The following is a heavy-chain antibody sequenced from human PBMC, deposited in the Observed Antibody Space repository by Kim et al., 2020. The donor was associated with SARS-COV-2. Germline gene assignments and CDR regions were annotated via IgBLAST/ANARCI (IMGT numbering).Heavy chain of an antibody. CDR3: AKDFGRRSYYLAYYGMDV. D-gene: IGHD1-26*01. CDR1: GFTFDDYA. V-gene: IGHV3-9*01. CDR2: ISWNSCSI. Sequence: GGSLRLSCAASGFTFDDYAMHWVRQAPGKGLEWVSGISWNSCSIGYADSVKGRFTISRDNAKNSLYLQMNSLRAEDTALYYCAKDFGRRSYYLAYYGMDVWGQGTTVTVSS. J-gene: IGHJ6*02.